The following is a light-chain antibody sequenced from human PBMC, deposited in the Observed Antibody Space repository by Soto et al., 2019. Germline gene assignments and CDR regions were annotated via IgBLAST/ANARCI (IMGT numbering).Light chain of an antibody. J-gene: IGKJ5*01. CDR2: DAS. V-gene: IGKV1-5*01. Sequence: DIQMTQSPSSLSASVEDRVIITCRASQTISRWLAWYQQKPGKAPKLLIYDASSLESGVPPRFSGSGSGTEFTLTISSLQPDDVAVYYCQQYNNWPPITFGQGTRLEIK. CDR1: QTISRW. CDR3: QQYNNWPPIT.